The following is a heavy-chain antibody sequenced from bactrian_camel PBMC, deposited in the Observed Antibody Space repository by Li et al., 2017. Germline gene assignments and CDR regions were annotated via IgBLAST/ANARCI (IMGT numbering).Heavy chain of an antibody. CDR1: GFIFSNYY. D-gene: IGHD3*01. Sequence: QLVESGGGSVQTGGSVKLPCAASGFIFSNYYLTWVRQAPGKEREGVAHIYTGRTYYADSVEGRFTISRDNGQNTVYLQMNNLKPDDTATYYCVASSVGCAVVDNVDTWGRGTQVTGTYYCQVGTSSILHGQGTQVTVS. V-gene: IGHV3S28*01. CDR2: IYTGRT. J-gene: IGHJ4*01.